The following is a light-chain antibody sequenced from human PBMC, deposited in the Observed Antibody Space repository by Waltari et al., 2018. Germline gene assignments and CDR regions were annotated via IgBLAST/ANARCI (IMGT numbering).Light chain of an antibody. CDR1: ISDVGRFNL. V-gene: IGLV2-14*02. J-gene: IGLJ2*01. CDR3: CSYTSSSTWV. Sequence: QSALTQPASISGSPGQSITISCAGTISDVGRFNLLSWYQHHPGKPPKLMIFEVSPRPSGISDRFSGSKSGNTASLTISGLQAEDEANYYCCSYTSSSTWVFGGGTKLTVL. CDR2: EVS.